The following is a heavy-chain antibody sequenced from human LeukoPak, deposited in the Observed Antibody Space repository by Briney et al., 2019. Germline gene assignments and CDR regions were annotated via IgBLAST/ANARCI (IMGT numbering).Heavy chain of an antibody. Sequence: GGSLRLSCVASGFTFSSYSMNWVRQAPGKGLEWVSYISSSSSTIYNADSVKGRFTISRDNAKNSLYPQMNSLRDEDTAVYYCARERSVVVTAPFDYWGQGTLVTVSS. J-gene: IGHJ4*02. D-gene: IGHD2-21*02. V-gene: IGHV3-48*02. CDR2: ISSSSSTI. CDR3: ARERSVVVTAPFDY. CDR1: GFTFSSYS.